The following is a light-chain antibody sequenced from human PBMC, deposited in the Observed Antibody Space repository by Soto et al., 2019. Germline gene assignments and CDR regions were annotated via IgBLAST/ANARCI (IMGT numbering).Light chain of an antibody. V-gene: IGKV3D-20*02. CDR3: QQRSNWPPWT. CDR2: GVS. Sequence: EIVLTQSPGTLSLSPGERATLSCSASQSISSSYFAWYQQKPGQAPRLLVYGVSSRATDVPDRFSGSGSGTEFTLTISRLAPEDFAVYYCQQRSNWPPWTFGQGTKVDIK. J-gene: IGKJ1*01. CDR1: QSISSSY.